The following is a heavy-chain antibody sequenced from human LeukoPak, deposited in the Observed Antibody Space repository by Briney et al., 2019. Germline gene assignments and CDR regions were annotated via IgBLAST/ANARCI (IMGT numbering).Heavy chain of an antibody. CDR1: GFMFDQYT. D-gene: IGHD2-21*01. Sequence: GGSLRLSCAASGFMFDQYTLHWVRQAPGKGLEWVSLITWDGGSTYYADSVKGRFTVSRDNSKKSLYLQMNSLRPEDSALYYCVRETPYSTFSFDIWGPGTMVPVSS. CDR2: ITWDGGST. J-gene: IGHJ3*02. V-gene: IGHV3-43*01. CDR3: VRETPYSTFSFDI.